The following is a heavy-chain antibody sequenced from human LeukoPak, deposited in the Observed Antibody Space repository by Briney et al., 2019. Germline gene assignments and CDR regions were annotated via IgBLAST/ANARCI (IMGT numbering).Heavy chain of an antibody. CDR3: VRDRSGSNADY. J-gene: IGHJ4*02. V-gene: IGHV3-23*01. CDR1: GFTFSSYA. Sequence: PGGSLRLSCAASGFTFSSYAMSWLRQAPGKGLEWVSTIVGSGGSTFYADSVKGRSTISRGNSKNTLYLQMNSLRVEDTAVYYCVRDRSGSNADYWGQGTLVTVSS. CDR2: IVGSGGST. D-gene: IGHD1-26*01.